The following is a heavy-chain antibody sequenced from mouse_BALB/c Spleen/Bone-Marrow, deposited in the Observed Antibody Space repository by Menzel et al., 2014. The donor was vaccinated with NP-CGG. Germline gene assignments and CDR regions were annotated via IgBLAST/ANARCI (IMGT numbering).Heavy chain of an antibody. Sequence: EVQGVESGGGLVQPGGSLKLSCAASGFDFSRYWMSWVRQPPGKGLEWIGKINPDSSTINYTPSLKDKFIISRDNAKNTLYLQMSKVRSEDTALYYCASLHYFGFFAYWNQGALVAISA. CDR1: GFDFSRYW. J-gene: IGHJ3*01. CDR3: ASLHYFGFFAY. D-gene: IGHD1-2*01. V-gene: IGHV4-1*02. CDR2: INPDSSTI.